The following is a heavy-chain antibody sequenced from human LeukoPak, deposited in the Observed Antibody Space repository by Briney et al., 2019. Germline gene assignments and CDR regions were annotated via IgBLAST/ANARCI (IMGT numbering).Heavy chain of an antibody. CDR1: GLTFSSYA. J-gene: IGHJ4*02. D-gene: IGHD2-2*01. CDR3: AKGTVVVLAAPFDY. Sequence: GGSLRLSCAASGLTFSSYAMSWVRQAPGKGLEWVSAISGSGGSTYYADSVKGRFTISRDNSKNTLYPQMNSLRAEDTAVYYCAKGTVVVLAAPFDYWGQGTLVTVSS. CDR2: ISGSGGST. V-gene: IGHV3-23*01.